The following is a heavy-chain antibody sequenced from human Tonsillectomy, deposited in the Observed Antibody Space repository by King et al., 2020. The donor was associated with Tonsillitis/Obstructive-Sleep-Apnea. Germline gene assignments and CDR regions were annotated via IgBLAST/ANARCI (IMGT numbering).Heavy chain of an antibody. CDR2: MRSKPYGGTT. D-gene: IGHD3-22*01. J-gene: IGHJ4*02. CDR1: GFTFGDYA. CDR3: TRGGPSYYDSSGYYSRY. Sequence: VQLVESGGGLVQPGRSLRLSCTASGFTFGDYAMSWVRQAPGKGLEWVTFMRSKPYGGTTEYAASVKGRFTISRDDSKSIAYLQMNSLKIEDTAVYYCTRGGPSYYDSSGYYSRYWGQGTLVTVSS. V-gene: IGHV3-49*04.